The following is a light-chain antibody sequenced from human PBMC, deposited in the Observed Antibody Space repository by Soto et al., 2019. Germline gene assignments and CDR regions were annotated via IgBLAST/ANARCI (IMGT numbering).Light chain of an antibody. CDR1: QSVSSN. Sequence: EIVMMQFPATLSVSPGERATLSCRASQSVSSNLAWYQQKPGQAPRLLIYGASTRATGIPARFSGSGSGTEFTLTISSLQSEDFAVYYCQQYNSWPPITFGQGTRLEIK. V-gene: IGKV3-15*01. CDR3: QQYNSWPPIT. J-gene: IGKJ5*01. CDR2: GAS.